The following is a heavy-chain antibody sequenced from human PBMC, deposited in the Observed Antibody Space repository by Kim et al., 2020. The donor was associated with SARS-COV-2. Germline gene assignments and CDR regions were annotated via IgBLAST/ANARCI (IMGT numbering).Heavy chain of an antibody. CDR2: ISAYNGNT. D-gene: IGHD3-9*01. V-gene: IGHV1-18*01. J-gene: IGHJ6*02. Sequence: ASVKVSCKASGYTFTSYGISWVRQAPGQGLEWMGWISAYNGNTNYAQKLQGRVTMTTDTSTSTAYMELRSLRSDDTAVYYCARDGGYFDWLLWGGGYYYGMDVWGQGTTVTVSS. CDR1: GYTFTSYG. CDR3: ARDGGYFDWLLWGGGYYYGMDV.